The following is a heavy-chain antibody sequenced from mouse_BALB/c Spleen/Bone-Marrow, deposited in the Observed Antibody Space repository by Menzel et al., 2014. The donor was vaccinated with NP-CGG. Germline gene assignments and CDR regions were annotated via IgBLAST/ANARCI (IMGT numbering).Heavy chain of an antibody. CDR1: GFTFSSYT. V-gene: IGHV5-12-2*01. CDR2: ISNGGGST. D-gene: IGHD1-2*01. CDR3: ARRSAATYYFDY. J-gene: IGHJ2*01. Sequence: EVHLVESGGGLVQPGGSLKLSCAASGFTFSSYTMSWVRQTPEKRLEWVAYISNGGGSTYYPDTVKGRFTIFRDNAKNTLYLQMSSLKSEDTAMYYCARRSAATYYFDYWGQGTTLTVSS.